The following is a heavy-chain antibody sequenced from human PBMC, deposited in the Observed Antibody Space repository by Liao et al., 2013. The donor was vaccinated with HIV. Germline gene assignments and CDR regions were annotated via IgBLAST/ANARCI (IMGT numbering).Heavy chain of an antibody. CDR1: GGSISSSGFY. J-gene: IGHJ1*01. Sequence: QLQLQESGPGLVKPSETLSLTCTVSGGSISSSGFYWGWIRQPPGKGLEWIGSIYYSGSTYYNTSLKSRVTISVDTSENQFSLKLSSVTAADTAVYYCARGGGGMTTVTTWYFQHWGQGTLVTVSS. CDR3: ARGGGGMTTVTTWYFQH. V-gene: IGHV4-39*07. D-gene: IGHD4-17*01. CDR2: IYYSGST.